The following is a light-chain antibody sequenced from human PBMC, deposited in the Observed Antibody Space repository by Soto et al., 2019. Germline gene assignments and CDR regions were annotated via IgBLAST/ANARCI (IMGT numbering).Light chain of an antibody. CDR2: GVS. V-gene: IGLV2-14*01. CDR1: SSDVGGYNY. Sequence: QSVLTQPASVSGSPGQSTTISCTGTSSDVGGYNYVSWYQQHPGKAPKLVIYGVSYRPSGVSGRFSGSKFQNTASLTISGLQPEDEADYYCSSYRSGSVVLFGGGTKVTVL. CDR3: SSYRSGSVVL. J-gene: IGLJ3*02.